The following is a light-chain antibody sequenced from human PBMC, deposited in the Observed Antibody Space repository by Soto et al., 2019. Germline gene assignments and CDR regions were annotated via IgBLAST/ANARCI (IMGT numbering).Light chain of an antibody. CDR1: QSVSST. CDR3: QQYNNWPLT. J-gene: IGKJ4*01. V-gene: IGKV3-15*01. Sequence: EIAMTQSPATLSVSPGERATLSYRASQSVSSTLAWYQQKPGQAPRLLIYGASTRATGIPARFSGSGSGTEFTLTISSLQSEDFAVYYCQQYNNWPLTFGGGTKVEIK. CDR2: GAS.